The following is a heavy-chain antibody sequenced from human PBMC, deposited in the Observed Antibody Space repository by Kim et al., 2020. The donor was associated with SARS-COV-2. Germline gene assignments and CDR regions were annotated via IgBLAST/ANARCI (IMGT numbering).Heavy chain of an antibody. V-gene: IGHV3-9*01. CDR2: ISWNSGTI. J-gene: IGHJ6*01. D-gene: IGHD3-10*01. Sequence: GGSLRLSCAASGFTFDDYAMHWVRQAPGKGLEWVSGISWNSGTIGYADSVKGRFTISRDNAKNSLYLQMNSLRTEDTALYYCATSKITMFQGALYVMDV. CDR3: ATSKITMFQGALYVMDV. CDR1: GFTFDDYA.